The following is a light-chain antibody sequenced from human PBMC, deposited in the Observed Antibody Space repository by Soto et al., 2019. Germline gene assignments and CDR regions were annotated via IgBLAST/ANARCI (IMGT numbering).Light chain of an antibody. CDR3: KQHSNWPLT. J-gene: IGKJ4*01. Sequence: SWLPGESATLSCRASQSLGRYLAWYQQNPGQAPRLLIFDASNRATGIPARFSGSGSGTDFTLTISSLEPEDFAVYYCKQHSNWPLTFGGGTKVDNK. V-gene: IGKV3-11*01. CDR1: QSLGRY. CDR2: DAS.